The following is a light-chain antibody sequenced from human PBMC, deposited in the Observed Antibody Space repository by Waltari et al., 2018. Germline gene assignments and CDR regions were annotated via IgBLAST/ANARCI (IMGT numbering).Light chain of an antibody. CDR3: QKLNSYPPTT. CDR2: SAS. J-gene: IGKJ1*01. CDR1: QGISSY. Sequence: DIQLTQSPSFLSASVGDRVTITCRASQGISSYLAWYQQKPGRAPKLLIYSASTLQSGVPSRFSGSGSGTEFTLTISSLQPEDFATYYCQKLNSYPPTTFGQGTKVEIK. V-gene: IGKV1-9*01.